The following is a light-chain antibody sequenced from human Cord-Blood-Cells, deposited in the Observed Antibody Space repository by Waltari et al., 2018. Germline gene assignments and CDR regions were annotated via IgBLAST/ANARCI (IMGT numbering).Light chain of an antibody. J-gene: IGKJ2*01. V-gene: IGKV1D-13*01. CDR2: DAS. Sequence: AIQLTQSPSSLSASVGDRVTITCRASQGIISALAWYQQKPGKAPKLLIYDASSLESGVPSRFSGSGSGTDFTLTISSLQPEDFATYYCQQFNNYPLYTFGQGTKLEIK. CDR3: QQFNNYPLYT. CDR1: QGIISA.